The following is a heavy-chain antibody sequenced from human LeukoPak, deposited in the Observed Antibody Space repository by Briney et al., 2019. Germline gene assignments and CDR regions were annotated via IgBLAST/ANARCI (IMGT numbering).Heavy chain of an antibody. CDR3: ARRAGAYSHPYDY. J-gene: IGHJ4*02. V-gene: IGHV3-23*01. CDR2: IGGSGGAI. CDR1: GFPFSSYS. D-gene: IGHD4/OR15-4a*01. Sequence: GGSLRLSCAASGFPFSSYSMNWVRQAPGKGLQWVSEIGGSGGAIYYADSVKGRFTISRDNSKNTLFLEMNSLRAEDTAVYYCARRAGAYSHPYDYWGQGTLVTVSS.